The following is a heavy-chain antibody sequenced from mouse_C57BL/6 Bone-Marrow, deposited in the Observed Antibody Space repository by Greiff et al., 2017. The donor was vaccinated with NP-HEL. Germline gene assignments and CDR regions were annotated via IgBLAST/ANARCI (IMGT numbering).Heavy chain of an antibody. CDR1: GFTFSDYG. Sequence: EVNVVESGGGLVKPGGSLKLSCAASGFTFSDYGMHWVRQAPEKGLGWVAYISSGSSTLYYADTVKGRFTLSRDNATNTLFLQMTSLRAEDTAMYYCARVYGSEGAWFAYWGQGTLVTVSA. J-gene: IGHJ3*01. D-gene: IGHD1-1*01. CDR3: ARVYGSEGAWFAY. V-gene: IGHV5-17*01. CDR2: ISSGSSTL.